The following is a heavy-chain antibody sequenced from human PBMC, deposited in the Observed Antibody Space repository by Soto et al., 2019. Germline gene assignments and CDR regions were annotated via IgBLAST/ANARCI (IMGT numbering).Heavy chain of an antibody. D-gene: IGHD3-10*01. J-gene: IGHJ6*02. V-gene: IGHV4-31*03. CDR1: GGSISSGGYY. Sequence: QVQLQESGPGLVKPSQTLSLTCTVSGGSISSGGYYWSWIRQHPGKGLEWIGYIYYSGSTYYNPSLKSRVTISVDTSKNQFSLKLSSVTAADTAVYYCARDRHGSGSYYNRRGLALMDVWGQGTTVTVSS. CDR3: ARDRHGSGSYYNRRGLALMDV. CDR2: IYYSGST.